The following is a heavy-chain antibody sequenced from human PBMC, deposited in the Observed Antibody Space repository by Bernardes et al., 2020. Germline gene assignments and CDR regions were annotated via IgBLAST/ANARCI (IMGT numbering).Heavy chain of an antibody. J-gene: IGHJ4*02. CDR1: GYTFTSYG. Sequence: ASVKVSCKASGYTFTSYGISWVRQATGQGLEWMGWMNPNSGNTGYAQKFQGRVTMTRNTSISTAYMELSSLRSEDTAVYYCARGIFSGNCSGGSCYWYYFDYWGQGTLVTVSS. D-gene: IGHD2-15*01. V-gene: IGHV1-8*01. CDR2: MNPNSGNT. CDR3: ARGIFSGNCSGGSCYWYYFDY.